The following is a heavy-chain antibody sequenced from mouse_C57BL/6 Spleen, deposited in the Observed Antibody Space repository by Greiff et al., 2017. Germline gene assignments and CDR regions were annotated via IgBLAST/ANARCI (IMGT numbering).Heavy chain of an antibody. CDR2: IWSGGST. CDR3: ARNSAYYSNLYYAMDY. J-gene: IGHJ4*01. Sequence: QVQLKESGPGLVQPSQSLSITCTVSGFSLTSYGVHWVRQSPGKGLEWLGVIWSGGSTDYNAAFISRLSISKDNSKSQVFFKMNSLQADDTAIYYCARNSAYYSNLYYAMDYWGQGTSVTVSS. D-gene: IGHD2-5*01. CDR1: GFSLTSYG. V-gene: IGHV2-2*01.